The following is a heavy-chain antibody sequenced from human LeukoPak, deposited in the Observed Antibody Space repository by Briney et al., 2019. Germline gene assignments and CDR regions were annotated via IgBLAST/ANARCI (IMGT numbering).Heavy chain of an antibody. V-gene: IGHV3-7*03. J-gene: IGHJ6*02. CDR2: INHNGNVN. CDR3: ARGGGLDV. CDR1: GFTFSTYW. D-gene: IGHD3-16*01. Sequence: GGSLRLSCAGSGFTFSTYWMNWARQAPGKGLEWVASINHNGNVNYYVDSVKGRFTISRDNAKNSLYLQMSNLRAEDTAVYFCARGGGLDVWGQGATVTVSS.